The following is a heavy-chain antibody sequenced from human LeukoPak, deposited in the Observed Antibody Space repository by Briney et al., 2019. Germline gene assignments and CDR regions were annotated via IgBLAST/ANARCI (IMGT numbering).Heavy chain of an antibody. D-gene: IGHD4-11*01. CDR2: ISSSGSTI. Sequence: GGSLRLSCAASGFTFSDYYMSWIRQAPGKGLEWVSYISSSGSTIYYADSVKGRFTISRDNAKNSLYLQMNSLRAEDTAVYYCVRGSTVTTLTFNPWGQGTLVTVSS. CDR3: VRGSTVTTLTFNP. CDR1: GFTFSDYY. V-gene: IGHV3-11*04. J-gene: IGHJ5*02.